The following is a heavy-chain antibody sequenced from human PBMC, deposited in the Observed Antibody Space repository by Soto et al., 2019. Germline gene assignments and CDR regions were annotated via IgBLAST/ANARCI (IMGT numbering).Heavy chain of an antibody. J-gene: IGHJ6*02. Sequence: GGSLRLSCAASGFTFSSYGMHWVRQAPGKGLEWVAVIWYDGSNKYYADSVKGRFTISRDNSKNTLYLQMNSLRAEDTAVYYCARDWAKISGSYSGGMDVWGQGTTVTVSS. V-gene: IGHV3-33*01. CDR1: GFTFSSYG. CDR2: IWYDGSNK. D-gene: IGHD1-26*01. CDR3: ARDWAKISGSYSGGMDV.